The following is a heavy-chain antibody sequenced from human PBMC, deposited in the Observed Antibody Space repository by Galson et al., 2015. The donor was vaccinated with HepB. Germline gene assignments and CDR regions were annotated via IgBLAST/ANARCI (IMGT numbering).Heavy chain of an antibody. CDR3: ARGRGGTWYSDY. Sequence: SLRLSCAASGFIFSSYNMNWVRQAPGQGLEWVSSLSLTGTYTYYADSVKGRFTISRDNAKNSLYLQMNSLRAEDTALYYCARGRGGTWYSDYWGQGILATVSS. J-gene: IGHJ4*02. CDR2: LSLTGTYT. V-gene: IGHV3-21*06. CDR1: GFIFSSYN. D-gene: IGHD6-13*01.